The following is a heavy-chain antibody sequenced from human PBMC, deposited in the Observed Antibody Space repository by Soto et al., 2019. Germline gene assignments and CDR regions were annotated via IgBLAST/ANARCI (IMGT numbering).Heavy chain of an antibody. Sequence: GGSLRLSCAASGFTFSSYGMHWVRQAPGKGLEWVAGIANDGSNTYYADSVKGRFTISRDNSKNTLYLQMNSLRAEDTAVYYCAKDQDIVLMRWFDPWGQGTLVTVSS. CDR3: AKDQDIVLMRWFDP. CDR2: IANDGSNT. D-gene: IGHD2-8*01. CDR1: GFTFSSYG. V-gene: IGHV3-30*18. J-gene: IGHJ5*02.